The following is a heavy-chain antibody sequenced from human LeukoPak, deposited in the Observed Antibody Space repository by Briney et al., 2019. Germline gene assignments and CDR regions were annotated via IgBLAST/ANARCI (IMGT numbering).Heavy chain of an antibody. D-gene: IGHD3-10*01. V-gene: IGHV4-4*07. CDR3: ARDRGSDGSDQLDP. Sequence: SETLSLTCTVSGGSISSYYWIWIRQPAGKGLEWIGRIYTSGSTDYNPSLKSRVTMSLDTSRNQFSLKLSSVTAADTAVYYRARDRGSDGSDQLDPWGQGTLVTVSS. CDR2: IYTSGST. CDR1: GGSISSYY. J-gene: IGHJ5*02.